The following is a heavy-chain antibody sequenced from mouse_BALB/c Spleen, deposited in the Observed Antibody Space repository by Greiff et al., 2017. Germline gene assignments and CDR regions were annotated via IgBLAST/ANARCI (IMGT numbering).Heavy chain of an antibody. J-gene: IGHJ4*01. D-gene: IGHD1-1*01. CDR1: GFTFSSYA. CDR2: ISSGGSYT. V-gene: IGHV5-9-4*01. Sequence: EVKLMESGGGLVKPGGSLKLSCAASGFTFSSYAMSWVRQSPEKRLEWVAEISSGGSYTYYPDTVTGRFTISRDNAKNTLYLEMSSLRSEDTAMYYCAMVVAKGDAMDYWGQGTSVTVSS. CDR3: AMVVAKGDAMDY.